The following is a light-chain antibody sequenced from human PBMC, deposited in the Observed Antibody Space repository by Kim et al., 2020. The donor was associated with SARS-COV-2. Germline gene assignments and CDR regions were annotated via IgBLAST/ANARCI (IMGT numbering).Light chain of an antibody. Sequence: QGVTISCSGSYSNIGSSAVNWYQQYPGTAPKLLFYDNDQRPSGVPDRFSVSKSGTSASLAISGLQSEDEADYFCAAWDDTLNGVIFGGGTQLTVL. V-gene: IGLV1-44*01. CDR1: YSNIGSSA. CDR3: AAWDDTLNGVI. J-gene: IGLJ2*01. CDR2: DND.